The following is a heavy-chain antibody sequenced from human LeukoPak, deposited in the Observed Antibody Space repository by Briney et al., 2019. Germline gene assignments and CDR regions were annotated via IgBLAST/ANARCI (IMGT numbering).Heavy chain of an antibody. D-gene: IGHD2-15*01. CDR2: ISAYNGNT. Sequence: ASVKVSCKASGYTFTIYGISWVRQAPGQGLEWMGWISAYNGNTNYAQKLQGRVTMTTDTSTSTAYMELRSLRSDDTAVYYCAKGYCSGGSCYYFDYWGQGTLVTVSS. CDR1: GYTFTIYG. CDR3: AKGYCSGGSCYYFDY. J-gene: IGHJ4*02. V-gene: IGHV1-18*01.